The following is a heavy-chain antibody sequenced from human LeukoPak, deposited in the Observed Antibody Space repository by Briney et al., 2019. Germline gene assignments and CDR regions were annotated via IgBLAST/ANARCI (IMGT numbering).Heavy chain of an antibody. J-gene: IGHJ6*02. CDR2: ISYDGSNK. CDR3: AAFSHKGV. Sequence: GGSLRLSCAASGFTFSSYALHWVRQAPGKGLEWMSVISYDGSNKYYADSVRGRFTISRDSSKNTLFLQLNSLRAEDTAVYYCAAFSHKGVWGQGTTVTVS. CDR1: GFTFSSYA. D-gene: IGHD3-3*02. V-gene: IGHV3-30*14.